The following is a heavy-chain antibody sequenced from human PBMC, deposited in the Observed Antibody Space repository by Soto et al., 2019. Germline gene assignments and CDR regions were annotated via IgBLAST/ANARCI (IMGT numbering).Heavy chain of an antibody. CDR3: ARDSQDIVVVVAAIGYYGMDV. D-gene: IGHD2-15*01. Sequence: QVQLVQSGAEVKKPGASVKVSCKASGYTFTSYYMHWVRQAPGQGLEWMGIINPSGGSTSYAQKFQGRVTMTRDTSTCTVYMELSSLRSEDTAVYYCARDSQDIVVVVAAIGYYGMDVWGQGTTVTVSS. V-gene: IGHV1-46*01. CDR1: GYTFTSYY. CDR2: INPSGGST. J-gene: IGHJ6*02.